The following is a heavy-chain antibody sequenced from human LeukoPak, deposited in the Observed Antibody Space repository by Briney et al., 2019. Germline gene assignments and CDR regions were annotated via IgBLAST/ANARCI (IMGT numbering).Heavy chain of an antibody. CDR3: ARRVPRLWLPGWFDP. Sequence: PSETLSLTCTVSGYSISSGYYWSWIRQPPGKGLEWIGEINHSGSTNYNPSLKSRVTISVDTSKNQFSLKLSSVTAADTAVYYCARRVPRLWLPGWFDPWGQGTLVTVSS. CDR1: GYSISSGYY. V-gene: IGHV4-38-2*02. CDR2: INHSGST. D-gene: IGHD5-18*01. J-gene: IGHJ5*02.